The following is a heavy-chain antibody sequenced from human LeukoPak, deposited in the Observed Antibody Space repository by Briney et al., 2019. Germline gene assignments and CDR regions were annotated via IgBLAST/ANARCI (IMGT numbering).Heavy chain of an antibody. D-gene: IGHD2-15*01. CDR2: INHSGST. J-gene: IGHJ4*02. V-gene: IGHV4-34*01. Sequence: SETLSLTCAVYGGSFSGYYWSWIRQPPGKGLEWIGEINHSGSTNYNPSLKSRVTISVDTSKNQFSLKLSSVTAADTAVYYCATERRVCSGGSCYFPRGHFDYWGQGTLVTVSS. CDR3: ATERRVCSGGSCYFPRGHFDY. CDR1: GGSFSGYY.